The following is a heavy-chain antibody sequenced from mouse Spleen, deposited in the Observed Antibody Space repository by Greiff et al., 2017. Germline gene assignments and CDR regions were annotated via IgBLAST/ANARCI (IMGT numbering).Heavy chain of an antibody. Sequence: EVKVVESGGGLVKRGGSLKLSCAASGFTFSSYAMSWVRQTPEKRLEWVATISSGGGNTYYPDSVKGRFTISRDNAKNTLYLQMSSLKSEDTAMYYCARRPHYYYGSSYGFDYWGQGTTLPVSS. CDR2: ISSGGGNT. CDR1: GFTFSSYA. J-gene: IGHJ2*01. CDR3: ARRPHYYYGSSYGFDY. V-gene: IGHV5-9*04. D-gene: IGHD1-1*01.